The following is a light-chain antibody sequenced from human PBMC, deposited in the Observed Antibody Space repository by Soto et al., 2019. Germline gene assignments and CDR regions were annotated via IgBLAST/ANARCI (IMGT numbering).Light chain of an antibody. CDR1: SRHSTYI. J-gene: IGLJ2*01. Sequence: QALVTQSSSASASLGSSVKLTCTLSSRHSTYIIAWHQQQPGKAPRYLMRVERSGSYSKGSAIPDRFSGSSSGADRYLTISNLQSEDEADYYCETWDSSTHKVFGGGTKLTVL. CDR3: ETWDSSTHKV. V-gene: IGLV4-60*03. CDR2: VERSGSY.